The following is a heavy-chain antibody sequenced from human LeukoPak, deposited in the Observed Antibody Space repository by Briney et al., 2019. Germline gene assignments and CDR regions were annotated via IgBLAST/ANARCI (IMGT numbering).Heavy chain of an antibody. Sequence: GGSLRLSCAASGFTFSSYSMNWVRQAPGKGLEWVSSISSSSSYIYYADSVKGRFTISRDNAKNSLYLQMNSLRAEDTAVYYCARGPRGYGAFDIWGQGTMVTVSS. V-gene: IGHV3-21*01. CDR2: ISSSSSYI. J-gene: IGHJ3*02. CDR1: GFTFSSYS. CDR3: ARGPRGYGAFDI. D-gene: IGHD5-12*01.